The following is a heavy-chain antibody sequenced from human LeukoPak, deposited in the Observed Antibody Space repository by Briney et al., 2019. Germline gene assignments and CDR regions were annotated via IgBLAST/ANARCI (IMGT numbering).Heavy chain of an antibody. CDR3: ARCGKDGDYVQN. CDR1: GGSISSGGYY. CDR2: FYYSGST. D-gene: IGHD4-17*01. J-gene: IGHJ4*02. Sequence: SETLSLTCTVSGGSISSGGYYWSWSRQHPGRGLEWIGYFYYSGSTYYNPSLKSRVTISVDTSKNQFSLKLSSVTAADTAVYYCARCGKDGDYVQNWGQGTLVTVSS. V-gene: IGHV4-31*03.